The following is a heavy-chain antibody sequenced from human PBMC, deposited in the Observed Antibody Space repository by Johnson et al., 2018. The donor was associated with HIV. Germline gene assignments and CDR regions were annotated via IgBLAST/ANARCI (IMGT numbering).Heavy chain of an antibody. J-gene: IGHJ3*02. CDR1: GFTVSSNY. D-gene: IGHD5-12*01. V-gene: IGHV3-64*01. CDR3: ARDESGYDEGFDAFDI. Sequence: EMQLVESGGGVVQPGRSLRLSCAASGFTVSSNYMNWVRQAPGKGLEYVSAISSNGDSTYYANSVKGRFTISRDNSKNTLYLQMGSLRTEDMAVYYCARDESGYDEGFDAFDIWGRGTTVTVSS. CDR2: ISSNGDST.